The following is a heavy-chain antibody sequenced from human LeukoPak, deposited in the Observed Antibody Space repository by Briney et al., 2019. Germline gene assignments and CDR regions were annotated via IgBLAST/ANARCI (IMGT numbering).Heavy chain of an antibody. Sequence: GGSLRLSCAASGFTFSSYGMHWVRQAPGKGLEWVAFIRYDGSNKYYADSVKGRFTISRDNSKNTLYLQMNSLRAEDTAVYYCAPSSIAVAGTYYFDYWGQGTLVTVSS. D-gene: IGHD6-19*01. V-gene: IGHV3-30*02. CDR1: GFTFSSYG. CDR3: APSSIAVAGTYYFDY. J-gene: IGHJ4*02. CDR2: IRYDGSNK.